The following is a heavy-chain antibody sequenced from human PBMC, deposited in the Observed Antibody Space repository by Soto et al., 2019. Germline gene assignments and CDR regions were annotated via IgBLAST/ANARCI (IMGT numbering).Heavy chain of an antibody. J-gene: IGHJ3*02. D-gene: IGHD3-3*01. CDR3: AREMKGYDFWSGSTMGAFDI. CDR2: ISSSSSYI. V-gene: IGHV3-21*01. Sequence: GGSLRLSCAASGFTFSSYSMNWVRQAPGKGLEWVSSISSSSSYIYYADSVKGRFTISRDNAKNSLYLQMNSLRAEDTAVYYCAREMKGYDFWSGSTMGAFDIWGQGTMVTVSS. CDR1: GFTFSSYS.